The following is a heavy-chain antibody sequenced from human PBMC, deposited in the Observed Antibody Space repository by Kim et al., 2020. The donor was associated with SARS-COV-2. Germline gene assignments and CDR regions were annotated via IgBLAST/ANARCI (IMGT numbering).Heavy chain of an antibody. D-gene: IGHD2-2*01. Sequence: GGSLRLSCAASGFTFSSYAMSWVRQAPGKGLEWVSAISGSGGSTYYADSVKGRFTISRDNSKNTLYLQMNSLRAEDTAVYYCANVEVVVVVPAITTEYFQHWGQGTLVTISS. CDR3: ANVEVVVVVPAITTEYFQH. J-gene: IGHJ1*01. CDR1: GFTFSSYA. V-gene: IGHV3-23*01. CDR2: ISGSGGST.